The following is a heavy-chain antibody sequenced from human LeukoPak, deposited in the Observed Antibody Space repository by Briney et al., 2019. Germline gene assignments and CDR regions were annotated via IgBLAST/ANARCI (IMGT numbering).Heavy chain of an antibody. CDR3: ARDAVVPASLLDY. CDR1: GYSISSGYY. J-gene: IGHJ4*02. Sequence: SETLALTCTVSGYSISSGYYWGWIRQPPGKGLEWIGSIYHSGSTYYNPSLKSRVTISVDTSKNQFSLKLTSVTAADTAVYYCARDAVVPASLLDYWGQGTLVTVSS. CDR2: IYHSGST. V-gene: IGHV4-38-2*02. D-gene: IGHD2-2*01.